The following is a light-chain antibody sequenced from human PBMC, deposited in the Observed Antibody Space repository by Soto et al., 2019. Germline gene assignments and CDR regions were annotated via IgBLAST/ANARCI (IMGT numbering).Light chain of an antibody. CDR1: SSDVGSYNL. CDR3: CSYAGSREV. Sequence: QSALTQPASVSGSPGQSITISCTGTSSDVGSYNLVSWYQQHPGKAPKLMIYEVSKRPSGVSNRFSGSKSGNTASLTISGLQAEDEADYYCCSYAGSREVFGTGTNLTVL. J-gene: IGLJ1*01. V-gene: IGLV2-23*02. CDR2: EVS.